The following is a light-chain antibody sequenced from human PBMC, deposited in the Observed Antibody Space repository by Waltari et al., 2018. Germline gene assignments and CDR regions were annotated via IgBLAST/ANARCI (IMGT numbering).Light chain of an antibody. CDR3: QQYYETPLT. CDR2: WAS. Sequence: DIVMTQSPDSLAVSLGERATINCKSSQSVLYSSNNKNYLAWYQQKPGQPPKLLIYWASNRESGVPGRFSGSGSGTDFTRTISSLQAEDVAVYYCQQYYETPLTFGGGTKVEIK. V-gene: IGKV4-1*01. CDR1: QSVLYSSNNKNY. J-gene: IGKJ4*01.